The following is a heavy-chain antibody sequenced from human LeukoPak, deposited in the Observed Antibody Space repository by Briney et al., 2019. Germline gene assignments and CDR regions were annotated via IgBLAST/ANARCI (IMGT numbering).Heavy chain of an antibody. D-gene: IGHD2-8*01. CDR3: ARDTNGWNDY. CDR2: IKQDGSVK. V-gene: IGHV3-7*01. J-gene: IGHJ4*02. CDR1: GFTFSSYW. Sequence: GGSLRLSCAASGFTFSSYWMTWVRQAPGKGLEWVANIKQDGSVKQYVGSVKGRFTISRDNAKNSLYLQMNSLRAEDTAVYYCARDTNGWNDYWGQGTLITVSS.